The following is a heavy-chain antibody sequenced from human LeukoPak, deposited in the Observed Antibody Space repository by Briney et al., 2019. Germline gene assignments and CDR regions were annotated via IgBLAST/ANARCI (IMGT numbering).Heavy chain of an antibody. CDR3: AREVSSDDYGDYGWFDP. Sequence: SETLSLTCAVHGGSFSDSYSSRIRQPPGKGLEWIGEINLTGYTNYNPSLESRVTTPVDTSKNQSSLKVFSVTAADTAVYYCAREVSSDDYGDYGWFDPWGQGTLVTVSS. J-gene: IGHJ5*02. CDR1: GGSFSDSY. D-gene: IGHD4-17*01. V-gene: IGHV4-34*01. CDR2: INLTGYT.